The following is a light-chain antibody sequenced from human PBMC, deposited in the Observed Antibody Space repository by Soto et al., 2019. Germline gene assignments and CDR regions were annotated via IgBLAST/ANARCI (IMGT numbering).Light chain of an antibody. V-gene: IGKV3-20*01. J-gene: IGKJ2*01. Sequence: EIVLTQSPGTLSLSPGERATLSCRASHAVTNNFLAWYQQKPGQAPRLVIYGASSRPAGIPDRFSGSGAGTDFTLSIGRLEPEDFAVYFCQQYGTSPGTFGQGTKLEIK. CDR1: HAVTNNF. CDR2: GAS. CDR3: QQYGTSPGT.